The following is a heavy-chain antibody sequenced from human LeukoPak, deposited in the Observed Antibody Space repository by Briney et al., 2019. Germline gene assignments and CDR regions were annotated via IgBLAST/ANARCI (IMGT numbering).Heavy chain of an antibody. D-gene: IGHD3-10*01. CDR1: GFSFSRYW. CDR2: IMQDGSEK. CDR3: ARDGETLLWFGELLGPYFDY. V-gene: IGHV3-7*01. Sequence: GGSLRLSCAASGFSFSRYWTSWARHAPGKGLDWVANIMQDGSEKYNVDSVQGRFTLSRDNAKNSLYLQMKSLRAEDTGVYYCARDGETLLWFGELLGPYFDYWGQGTLVTVSS. J-gene: IGHJ4*02.